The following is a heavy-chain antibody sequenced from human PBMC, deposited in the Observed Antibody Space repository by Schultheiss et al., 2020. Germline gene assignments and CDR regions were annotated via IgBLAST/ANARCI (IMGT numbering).Heavy chain of an antibody. J-gene: IGHJ3*02. D-gene: IGHD5-18*01. V-gene: IGHV4-39*02. Sequence: SQTLSLTCTVSGGSISSGGYYWSWIRQPPGKGLEWIGEINHSGSTNYNPSLKSRVTISVDTSKNQFSLKLSSVADTDTAVYYCARDRWDSWIQLWDHDAFDIWGQGTMVTVSS. CDR2: INHSGST. CDR1: GGSISSGGYY. CDR3: ARDRWDSWIQLWDHDAFDI.